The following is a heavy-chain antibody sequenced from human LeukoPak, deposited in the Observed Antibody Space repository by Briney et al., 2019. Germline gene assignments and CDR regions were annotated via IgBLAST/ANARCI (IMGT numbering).Heavy chain of an antibody. Sequence: GGSLRLSCAASGFTFSSYAMNWVRQAPGKGLEWVSSISGSGGSTYRADSVKGRFTISRDNSKNALYLQMNSLRAEDTAVYYCAKSMAAYYYYGMDVWGQGTTVTVSS. V-gene: IGHV3-23*01. CDR2: ISGSGGST. D-gene: IGHD5-24*01. CDR1: GFTFSSYA. J-gene: IGHJ6*02. CDR3: AKSMAAYYYYGMDV.